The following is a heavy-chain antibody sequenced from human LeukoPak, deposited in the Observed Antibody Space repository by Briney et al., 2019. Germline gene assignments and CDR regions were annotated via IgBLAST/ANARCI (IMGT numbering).Heavy chain of an antibody. J-gene: IGHJ4*02. V-gene: IGHV3-21*01. Sequence: GGSLRLSCAASGFAFSSYSMNWVRQAPEKGLEWVSSISSSSSYIYYADSVKGRFTISRDNAKNSLYLQMNSLRAEDTAVYYCARAPAYYYDSSGLNWGQGTLVTVSS. CDR3: ARAPAYYYDSSGLN. CDR1: GFAFSSYS. CDR2: ISSSSSYI. D-gene: IGHD3-22*01.